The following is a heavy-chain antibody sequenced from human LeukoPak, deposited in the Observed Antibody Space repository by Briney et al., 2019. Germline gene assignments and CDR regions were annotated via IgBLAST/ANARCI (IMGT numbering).Heavy chain of an antibody. CDR1: GFTFSSYA. Sequence: GGSLRLSCAASGFTFSSYAMHWVRKAPGKGLEWVAVISYDGSNKYYADSVKGRFTISRDNSKNTLYLQMNSLRAEDTAVYYCASTGGYYYPDFDYWGQGTLVTVSS. D-gene: IGHD3-3*01. J-gene: IGHJ4*02. V-gene: IGHV3-30-3*01. CDR3: ASTGGYYYPDFDY. CDR2: ISYDGSNK.